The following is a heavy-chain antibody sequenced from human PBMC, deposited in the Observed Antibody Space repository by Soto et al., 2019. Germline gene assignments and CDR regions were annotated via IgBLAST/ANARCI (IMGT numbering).Heavy chain of an antibody. CDR1: GFTFSSYA. V-gene: IGHV3-30-3*01. J-gene: IGHJ4*02. D-gene: IGHD5-18*01. CDR2: ISYDGSNK. CDR3: ASASYGWYYDY. Sequence: QVQLVESGGGVVQPGRSLRLSCAASGFTFSSYAMHWVRQAPGKGLEWVAVISYDGSNKYYADSVKGRFTISRDNSKNTLYLQMTCLRAEDTAVYYCASASYGWYYDYWGQGTLVTVSS.